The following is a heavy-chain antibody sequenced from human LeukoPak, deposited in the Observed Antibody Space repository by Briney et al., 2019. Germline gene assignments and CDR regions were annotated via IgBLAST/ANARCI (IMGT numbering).Heavy chain of an antibody. CDR2: IYYSGST. CDR1: GGSISSGDYY. J-gene: IGHJ3*02. Sequence: SETLSLTCTVSGGSISSGDYYWSWIRQPPGKGLEWIGYIYYSGSTYYNPSLKSRVTISVDTSKNQFSLKLSSVTAADTAVYYWARGAQRSGGSGDVFNIGAKGKMVTVS. V-gene: IGHV4-30-4*01. D-gene: IGHD2-15*01. CDR3: ARGAQRSGGSGDVFNI.